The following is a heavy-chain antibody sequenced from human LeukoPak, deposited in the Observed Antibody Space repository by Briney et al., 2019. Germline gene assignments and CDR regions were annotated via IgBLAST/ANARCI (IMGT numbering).Heavy chain of an antibody. J-gene: IGHJ6*03. D-gene: IGHD3-10*01. CDR2: IYYSGST. Sequence: SETLSLTCTVSGGSISSSTYYWGWIRQPPGKGLEWIGSIYYSGSTYYNPALKSRVTISLDTCKNQFSLRLSSVTAADTAVYYCAGVRYYYGSDYYYYMNVWGKGTTVTVSS. CDR1: GGSISSSTYY. V-gene: IGHV4-39*01. CDR3: AGVRYYYGSDYYYYMNV.